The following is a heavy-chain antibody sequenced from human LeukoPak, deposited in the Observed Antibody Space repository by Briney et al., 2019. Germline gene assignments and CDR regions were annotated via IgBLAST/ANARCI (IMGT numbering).Heavy chain of an antibody. D-gene: IGHD1-26*01. CDR1: GFTFSSYS. V-gene: IGHV3-21*01. Sequence: PGGSLTLSCAASGFTFSSYSMNWVRQAPGKGLEWVSSISSSSSYIYYADSVKGRFTISRDNAKNSLYLQMNSLRAEDTAVYYCAREPWEQNVPNYFDYWGQGTLVTVSS. J-gene: IGHJ4*02. CDR3: AREPWEQNVPNYFDY. CDR2: ISSSSSYI.